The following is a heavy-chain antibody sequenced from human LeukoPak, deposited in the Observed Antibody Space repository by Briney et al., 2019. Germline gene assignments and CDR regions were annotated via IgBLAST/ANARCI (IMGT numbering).Heavy chain of an antibody. CDR2: ISAYNGNT. Sequence: GASVKVSCKASVYTFTSYGISWVRQAPGQGLEWMGWISAYNGNTNYAQKLQGRVTMTTDTSTSTAYMELRSLRSDDTAVYYCARDPGAAAARHFDYWGQGTLVTVSS. D-gene: IGHD6-13*01. CDR3: ARDPGAAAARHFDY. J-gene: IGHJ4*02. V-gene: IGHV1-18*04. CDR1: VYTFTSYG.